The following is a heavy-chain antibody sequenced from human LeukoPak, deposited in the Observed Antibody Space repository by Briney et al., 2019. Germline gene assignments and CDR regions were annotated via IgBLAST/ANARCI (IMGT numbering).Heavy chain of an antibody. CDR1: GNYW. V-gene: IGHV3-48*01. J-gene: IGHJ4*02. D-gene: IGHD2-2*01. CDR3: ARMSSSRLPGY. CDR2: ISSSSSAR. Sequence: PGGSLRLSCAASGNYWMHWVRQAPGKGLEWISYISSSSSARYYAGSVKGRFTISRDDASNSLYLQMNSLRAEDTAIYYCARMSSSRLPGYWGQGALVTVSS.